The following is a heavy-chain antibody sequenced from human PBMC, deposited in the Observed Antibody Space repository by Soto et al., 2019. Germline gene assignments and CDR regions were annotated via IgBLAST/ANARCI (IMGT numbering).Heavy chain of an antibody. Sequence: QVQLVESGGGVVQPGRSPRLSCAASGFTFSSYGMHWVRQAPGKGLEWVAVISYDGSNKYYADSVKGRFTISRDNSKNTLYLQMNSLRAEDTAVYYCAKDQSGYDPSYYYYGMDVWGQGTTVTVSS. CDR1: GFTFSSYG. V-gene: IGHV3-30*18. J-gene: IGHJ6*02. D-gene: IGHD5-12*01. CDR2: ISYDGSNK. CDR3: AKDQSGYDPSYYYYGMDV.